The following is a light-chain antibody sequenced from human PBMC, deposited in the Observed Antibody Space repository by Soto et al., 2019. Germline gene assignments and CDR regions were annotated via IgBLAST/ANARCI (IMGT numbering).Light chain of an antibody. V-gene: IGLV2-14*01. J-gene: IGLJ3*02. CDR3: SSYTTSNTLV. CDR2: DVN. CDR1: SSDVGGYNF. Sequence: QSALTQPASVSGSPGQSITISCTGTSSDVGGYNFVSWYQQQPGKAPKPMIYDVNNRPSGVSNRFSGSKSGNTASLTISGLQAEDEADYYCSSYTTSNTLVFGGGTKLTVL.